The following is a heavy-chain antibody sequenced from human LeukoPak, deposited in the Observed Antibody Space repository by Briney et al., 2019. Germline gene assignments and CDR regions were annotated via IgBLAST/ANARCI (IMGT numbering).Heavy chain of an antibody. V-gene: IGHV4-4*09. J-gene: IGHJ1*01. CDR3: ALMVPFAQSIYQQ. CDR1: GGSITSYF. D-gene: IGHD2-8*01. Sequence: SETLSLTCTVPGGSITSYFWNWFRQPPGKGLEWIGCIYTTGTTNYTPSLKSRVTISVDTSKTQFSLNLSSVTAADTAVYYCALMVPFAQSIYQQWGQGTLVIVSS. CDR2: IYTTGTT.